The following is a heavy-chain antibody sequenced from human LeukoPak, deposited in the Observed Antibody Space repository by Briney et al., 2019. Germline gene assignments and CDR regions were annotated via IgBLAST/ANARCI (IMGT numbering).Heavy chain of an antibody. Sequence: SETLSLTCTVSGGSISSYYWSWIRQPPGKGLEWIGSIYHSGSTYYNPSLKSRVTISVDTSKNQFSLKLSSVTAADTAVYYCARGGRVGATSHFDYWGQGTLVTVSS. V-gene: IGHV4-38-2*02. J-gene: IGHJ4*02. CDR2: IYHSGST. CDR3: ARGGRVGATSHFDY. D-gene: IGHD1-26*01. CDR1: GGSISSYY.